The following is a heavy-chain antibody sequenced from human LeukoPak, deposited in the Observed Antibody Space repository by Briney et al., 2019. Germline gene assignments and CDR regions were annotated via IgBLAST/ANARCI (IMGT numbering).Heavy chain of an antibody. Sequence: SETLSLTCTVSSGSISSYSWSWIRQPPGKGLEWIGYINYIGSANYNPSLKSRVTISLDTSKNQFSLKLSSVTAADTAVYYCAAIVPTASNYFDYWGQGTLVTVSS. V-gene: IGHV4-59*01. CDR2: INYIGSA. D-gene: IGHD2-2*01. CDR3: AAIVPTASNYFDY. CDR1: SGSISSYS. J-gene: IGHJ4*02.